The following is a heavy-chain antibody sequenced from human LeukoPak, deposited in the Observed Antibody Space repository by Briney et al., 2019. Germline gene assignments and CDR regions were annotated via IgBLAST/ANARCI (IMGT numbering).Heavy chain of an antibody. V-gene: IGHV3-23*01. Sequence: WGSLRLSCAASGFTFSSYAMSWVRQAPGKGLEWVSYISCSSSSIYYADFVRGGFIFFGDNSKNSLLLQMYSLSAEAAAVYCCGASYGDYEDAFDIWRQGTMLTVSS. J-gene: IGHJ3*02. CDR1: GFTFSSYA. CDR3: GASYGDYEDAFDI. D-gene: IGHD4-17*01. CDR2: ISCSSSSI.